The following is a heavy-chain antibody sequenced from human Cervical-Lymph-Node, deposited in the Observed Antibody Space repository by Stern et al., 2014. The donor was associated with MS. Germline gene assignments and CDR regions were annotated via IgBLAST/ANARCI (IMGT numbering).Heavy chain of an antibody. D-gene: IGHD2-8*01. CDR3: STSILDV. CDR2: LRTKTDGGTA. V-gene: IGHV3-15*01. Sequence: EVQLVESGGGLVKPGESLTLSCAASGFTFSDTWMTWVRQAPGKGLEWLGLLRTKTDGGTADYAASVKGRFTISRDDSTRTLYLQMSSLKAEDTAIYYCSTSILDVWGQGTLVTVSS. CDR1: GFTFSDTW. J-gene: IGHJ4*02.